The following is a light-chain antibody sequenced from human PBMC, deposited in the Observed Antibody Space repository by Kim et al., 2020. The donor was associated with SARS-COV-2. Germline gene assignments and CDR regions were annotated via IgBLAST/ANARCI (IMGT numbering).Light chain of an antibody. CDR1: SSDVGAYNY. V-gene: IGLV2-11*01. J-gene: IGLJ3*02. CDR3: CAYAGSYTWV. CDR2: DVS. Sequence: QSALTQPRSVSGSPGQSVTVSCTRTSSDVGAYNYVSWYQQHPGKAPKFIIYDVSKRPSGVPDRFSGSKSGNTASLTISGLQADDEADYYCCAYAGSYTWVFGGGTQLTVL.